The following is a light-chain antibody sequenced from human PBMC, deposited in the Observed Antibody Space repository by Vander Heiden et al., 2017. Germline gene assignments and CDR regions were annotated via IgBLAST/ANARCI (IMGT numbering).Light chain of an antibody. CDR2: AAS. CDR3: QQSYSTPRT. J-gene: IGKJ2*01. V-gene: IGKV1-39*01. Sequence: SSLSASVGDRVTITCRASQSTSSYLNWYQQKPGKAPKLLIYAASSLQSGVPSRFSGSGSGTDFTLTISSLQPEDFATYYCQQSYSTPRTFGQGTKLEIK. CDR1: QSTSSY.